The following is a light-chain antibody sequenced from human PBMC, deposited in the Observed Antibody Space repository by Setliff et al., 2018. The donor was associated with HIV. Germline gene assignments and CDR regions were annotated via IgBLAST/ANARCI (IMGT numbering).Light chain of an antibody. CDR2: EVN. CDR1: RSDIGTYDL. CDR3: SSYGNSPYV. J-gene: IGLJ1*01. Sequence: QSALTQPASVSGSPGQSSTISCTGTRSDIGTYDLVSWYRQYPGKAPKLIIYEVNRRPAGVSDRLSGSKSGNTASLTISGLRAEDEADYYCSSYGNSPYVFGTGTKVTVL. V-gene: IGLV2-23*02.